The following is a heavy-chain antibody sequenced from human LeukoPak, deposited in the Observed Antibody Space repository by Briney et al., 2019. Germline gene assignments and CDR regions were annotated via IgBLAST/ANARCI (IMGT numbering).Heavy chain of an antibody. V-gene: IGHV3-30-3*01. CDR3: ARFDDYGGNGLDY. CDR1: GFTFSSYA. Sequence: GRSLRLSCAASGFTFSSYAMRWVRQAPGKGLGWVAVISYDGSNKYYADSVKGRFTISRDNSKNTLYLQMNSLRAEDTAVYYCARFDDYGGNGLDYWGQGTLVTVSS. J-gene: IGHJ4*02. D-gene: IGHD4-23*01. CDR2: ISYDGSNK.